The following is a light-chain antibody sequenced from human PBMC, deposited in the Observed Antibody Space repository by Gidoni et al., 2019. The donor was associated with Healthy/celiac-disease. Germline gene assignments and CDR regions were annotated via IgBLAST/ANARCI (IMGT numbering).Light chain of an antibody. Sequence: QSVLTQPPSASVSPGQRVTIACSGSISNLGSNDVYWYQQLPEPAPKLLLYRHNRRPSGVPARFAGSNASTSASLAISGLRSEDEADYYCAAWDDSLSGWVFGGGTKLTVL. CDR1: ISNLGSND. CDR3: AAWDDSLSGWV. J-gene: IGLJ3*02. CDR2: RHN. V-gene: IGLV1-47*01.